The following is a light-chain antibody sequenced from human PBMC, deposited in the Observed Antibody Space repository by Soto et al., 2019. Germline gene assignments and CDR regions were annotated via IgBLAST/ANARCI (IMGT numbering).Light chain of an antibody. Sequence: EIVLTQSPATLSLSPGERATLSCRASQSVSSSYLAWYQQKPGQAPRLLMYGASTGATGIPARFSGSGSGTEFTLTIGSPQSDDFAVYYCQQYSSWVWTFGQGTKVDIK. CDR2: GAS. CDR1: QSVSSSY. J-gene: IGKJ1*01. V-gene: IGKV3-15*01. CDR3: QQYSSWVWT.